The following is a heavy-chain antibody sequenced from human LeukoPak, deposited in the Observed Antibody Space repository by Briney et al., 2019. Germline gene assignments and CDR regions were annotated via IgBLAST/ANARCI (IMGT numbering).Heavy chain of an antibody. CDR3: ARDRITMVRGALNWFDP. V-gene: IGHV1-2*02. CDR1: GYTFTGYY. J-gene: IGHJ5*02. Sequence: ASVKVSCKASGYTFTGYYMHWVRQAPGQGLEWMGWINPNSGGTNYAQKFQGRVTMTRDTSISTAYMELSRLRSDDTAVYYCARDRITMVRGALNWFDPWGQGTLVTVSS. CDR2: INPNSGGT. D-gene: IGHD3-10*01.